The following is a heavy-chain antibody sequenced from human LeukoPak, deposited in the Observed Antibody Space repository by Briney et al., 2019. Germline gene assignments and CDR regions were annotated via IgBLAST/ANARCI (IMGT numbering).Heavy chain of an antibody. CDR3: ARDPSQIQLWSNWFDP. J-gene: IGHJ5*02. CDR1: GFTFSSYG. V-gene: IGHV3-33*01. D-gene: IGHD5-18*01. Sequence: GRSPRLSCAASGFTFSSYGMHWVRQDPGKGREWVAVIWYDVSNKYYADSVKGRFTISRDNSKNTLYLQMNSLRAEDTAVYYCARDPSQIQLWSNWFDPWGQGTLVTVSS. CDR2: IWYDVSNK.